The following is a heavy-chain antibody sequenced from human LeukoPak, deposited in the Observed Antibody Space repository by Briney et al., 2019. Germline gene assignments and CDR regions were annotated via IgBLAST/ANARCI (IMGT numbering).Heavy chain of an antibody. D-gene: IGHD3-16*01. J-gene: IGHJ3*02. CDR2: INHSGST. CDR1: GESFSGYY. CDR3: ASATIYYDYVWGPTRHAFDI. Sequence: SETLSLTCAVYGESFSGYYWSWIRQPPAKGLEWIGEINHSGSTNYNPSLKSRVTISVDTSKNQFSLKLSSVTAADTAVYYCASATIYYDYVWGPTRHAFDIWGQGTMVTVSS. V-gene: IGHV4-34*01.